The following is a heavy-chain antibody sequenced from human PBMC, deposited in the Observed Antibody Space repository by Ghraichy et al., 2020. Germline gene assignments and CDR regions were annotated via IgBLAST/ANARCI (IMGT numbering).Heavy chain of an antibody. V-gene: IGHV3-7*03. CDR3: ARGDYYDSTGYYHDAFDI. J-gene: IGHJ3*02. CDR2: LKPEGSEK. CDR1: GFTFRRYW. Sequence: GGSLRLSCVASGFTFRRYWMSWVRQAPGKGLEWVANLKPEGSEKFYVDSLRGRFSISRDNAKNSLYLQMNSLRAEDTAVYYCARGDYYDSTGYYHDAFDIWGHGTMVTVSS. D-gene: IGHD3-22*01.